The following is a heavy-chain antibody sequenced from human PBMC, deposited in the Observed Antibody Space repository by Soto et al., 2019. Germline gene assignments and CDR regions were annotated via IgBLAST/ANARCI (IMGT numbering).Heavy chain of an antibody. D-gene: IGHD3-22*01. V-gene: IGHV3-30*18. CDR3: AKDTYYYDRSGYYTYDH. Sequence: ERSLRLSCAASAFTFSSYGVHWVRQAPGKGLEWVASVSYDGSNKHYADSVKGRFTISRDNSRNTLDLQMNSLRAEDTAVYYCAKDTYYYDRSGYYTYDHWGQGT. CDR1: AFTFSSYG. J-gene: IGHJ4*02. CDR2: VSYDGSNK.